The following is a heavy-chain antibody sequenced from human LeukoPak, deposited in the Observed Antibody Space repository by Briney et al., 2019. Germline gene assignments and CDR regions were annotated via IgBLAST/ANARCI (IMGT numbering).Heavy chain of an antibody. Sequence: GGSLRLSCAASGFTFTIYAMNWVRQAPGKGLEWVSVIGTSGDNIHYADSAKGRFTISRDNSRNTVYLQMNSLRAEDTAVYYCAKDRAGTPWADWGQGTLVTVSS. D-gene: IGHD1-1*01. CDR3: AKDRAGTPWAD. CDR2: IGTSGDNI. CDR1: GFTFTIYA. V-gene: IGHV3-23*01. J-gene: IGHJ4*02.